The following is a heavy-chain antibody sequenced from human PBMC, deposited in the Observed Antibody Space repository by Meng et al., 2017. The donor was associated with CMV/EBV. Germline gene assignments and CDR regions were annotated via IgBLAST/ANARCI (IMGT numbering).Heavy chain of an antibody. CDR3: AATDSSGYYASFD. Sequence: GGSLRLSCAASGFTFSSYEMNWVRQAPGKGLEWVSYISSSGSTIYYADSVKGRFTISRDNAKNSLYLQMNSLRAEDTAVYYCAATDSSGYYASFDWGQGTLVTVSS. CDR2: ISSSGSTI. V-gene: IGHV3-48*03. CDR1: GFTFSSYE. J-gene: IGHJ4*02. D-gene: IGHD3-22*01.